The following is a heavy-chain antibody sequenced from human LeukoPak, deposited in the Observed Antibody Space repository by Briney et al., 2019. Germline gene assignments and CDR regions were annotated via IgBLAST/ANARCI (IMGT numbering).Heavy chain of an antibody. V-gene: IGHV3-20*04. Sequence: GGSLRLSCAASGFTFDDYGMSWVRQAPGKGLEWVSGINWSGSRTGYADSVKGRFTIPRDNAKNSLYLQMNSLRAEDTAFYYCASAVGARYYFDYWGQGTLVTVPS. J-gene: IGHJ4*02. D-gene: IGHD1-26*01. CDR2: INWSGSRT. CDR3: ASAVGARYYFDY. CDR1: GFTFDDYG.